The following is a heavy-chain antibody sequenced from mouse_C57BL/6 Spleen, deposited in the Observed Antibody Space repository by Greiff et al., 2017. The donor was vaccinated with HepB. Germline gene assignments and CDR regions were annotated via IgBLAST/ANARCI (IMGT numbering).Heavy chain of an antibody. J-gene: IGHJ3*01. V-gene: IGHV1-78*01. D-gene: IGHD2-3*01. CDR3: ASPDGYYEGFAY. CDR2: IYPRDGST. CDR1: GYTFTDHT. Sequence: VKLVESDAELVKPGASVKISCKVSGYTFTDHTIHWMKQRPEQGLEWIGYIYPRDGSTKYNEKFKGKATLTADKSSSTAYMQLNSLTSEDSAVYFCASPDGYYEGFAYWGQGTLVTVSA.